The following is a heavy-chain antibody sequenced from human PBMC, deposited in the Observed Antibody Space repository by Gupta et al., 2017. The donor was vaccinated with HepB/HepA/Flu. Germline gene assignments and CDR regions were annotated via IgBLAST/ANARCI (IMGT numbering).Heavy chain of an antibody. J-gene: IGHJ4*02. V-gene: IGHV3-7*01. CDR3: AKEMSFARDY. CDR2: IKEDSREK. CDR1: GFSFSMFW. Sequence: EVQLVESGGGLVQPGGSLRLSCVGSGFSFSMFWMSWVRQVPGKGLEWVANIKEDSREKNYVDSVEGRFTISRDNTKNSMYLQMDSLRVEDTAIYYCAKEMSFARDYWGQGILVTVSS.